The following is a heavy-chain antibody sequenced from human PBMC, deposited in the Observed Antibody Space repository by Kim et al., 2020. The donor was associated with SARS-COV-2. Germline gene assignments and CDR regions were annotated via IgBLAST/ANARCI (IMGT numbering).Heavy chain of an antibody. V-gene: IGHV4-39*01. CDR1: GDSVSSSSNY. CDR2: VYYSGDT. J-gene: IGHJ2*01. CDR3: TRSPPYF. Sequence: SETLSLTCSVSGDSVSSSSNYWGWILQPPGMGLERIGNVYYSGDTYANPSLRSRVTISVDTTNNQLSLKKNSVTAADTAVYYCTRSPPYF.